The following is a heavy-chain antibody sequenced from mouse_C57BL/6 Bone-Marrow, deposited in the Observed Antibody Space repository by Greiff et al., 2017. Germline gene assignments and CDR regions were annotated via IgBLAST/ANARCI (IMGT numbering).Heavy chain of an antibody. CDR2: IDPSDSYT. CDR3: ARWDYAMDY. V-gene: IGHV1-69*01. J-gene: IGHJ4*01. CDR1: GYTFTSYW. Sequence: QVQLQQPGAELVMPGASVKLSCKASGYTFTSYWMHWVKQRPGQGLEWIGEIDPSDSYTNYNQKFKGKSTLTLDKSSSTAYMQLSSLTSEDSAVYYCARWDYAMDYWGQGTSVTVSS.